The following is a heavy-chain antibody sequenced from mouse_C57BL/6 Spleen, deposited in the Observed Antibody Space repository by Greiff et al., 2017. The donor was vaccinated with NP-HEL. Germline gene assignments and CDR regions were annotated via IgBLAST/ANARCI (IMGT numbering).Heavy chain of an antibody. D-gene: IGHD1-1*01. J-gene: IGHJ4*01. CDR2: IWSGGST. CDR1: GFSLTSYG. Sequence: VQLQQSGPGLVQPSQSLSITCTVSGFSLTSYGVHWVRQSPGKGLEWLGVIWSGGSTDYNAAFISRLSISKDNSKSHVFFKMNSLQADDTAIYYCARNPGSRYRYAMDYWGQGTSVTVSS. CDR3: ARNPGSRYRYAMDY. V-gene: IGHV2-2*01.